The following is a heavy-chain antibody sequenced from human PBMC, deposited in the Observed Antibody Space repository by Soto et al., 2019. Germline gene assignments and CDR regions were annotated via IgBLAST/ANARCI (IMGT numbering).Heavy chain of an antibody. Sequence: SVKVSCKASGYTFTRYAMPCVRQAPGQRLEWMGWINAGNGNTKYSQKFQGRVTITRDTSASTAYMELSSLRSEDTAVYYCARFDYGGNSFEHWGQGTLVTVSS. D-gene: IGHD4-17*01. CDR2: INAGNGNT. V-gene: IGHV1-3*01. J-gene: IGHJ4*02. CDR3: ARFDYGGNSFEH. CDR1: GYTFTRYA.